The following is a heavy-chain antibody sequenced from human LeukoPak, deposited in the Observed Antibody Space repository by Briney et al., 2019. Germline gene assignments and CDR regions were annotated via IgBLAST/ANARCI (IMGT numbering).Heavy chain of an antibody. CDR2: ISWSGSTI. D-gene: IGHD3-3*01. CDR1: GFTFSDYY. CDR3: ASSFLEWLPPY. J-gene: IGHJ4*02. Sequence: GGSLRLSCAASGFTFSDYYMSWVRQAPGKGLEWVSHISWSGSTIYYADSVKGRFTFSRDNAKNSLYLQMNSLRAEDTAVYYCASSFLEWLPPYWGQGTLVTVSS. V-gene: IGHV3-11*01.